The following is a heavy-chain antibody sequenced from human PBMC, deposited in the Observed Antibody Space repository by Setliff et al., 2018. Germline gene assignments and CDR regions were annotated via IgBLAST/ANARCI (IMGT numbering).Heavy chain of an antibody. CDR3: VRVLDYYDSNGYSVDAFDV. CDR2: IRKKTKSYST. CDR1: GSTLSDHY. Sequence: GGSLRLSCAASGSTLSDHYMDWVRQAPGKGLEWVGRIRKKTKSYSTDYAASVKGRFTMSRDDLKNSVDLQMNSLKTEDTAVYYCVRVLDYYDSNGYSVDAFDVWGQGTMVTVSS. V-gene: IGHV3-72*01. D-gene: IGHD3-22*01. J-gene: IGHJ3*01.